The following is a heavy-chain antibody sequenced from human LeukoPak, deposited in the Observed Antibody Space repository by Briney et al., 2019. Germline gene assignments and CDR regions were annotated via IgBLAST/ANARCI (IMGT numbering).Heavy chain of an antibody. D-gene: IGHD2-2*01. V-gene: IGHV4-34*01. CDR2: INHSGST. J-gene: IGHJ5*02. Sequence: SETQSLTCAVYGGSFSGYYWSWIRQPPGKGLEWIGEINHSGSTNYNPSLKSRVTISIDTSKNQSSLKLSSVTAADTAVYYCARGLVVPAATRFDPWGQGTLVTVSS. CDR3: ARGLVVPAATRFDP. CDR1: GGSFSGYY.